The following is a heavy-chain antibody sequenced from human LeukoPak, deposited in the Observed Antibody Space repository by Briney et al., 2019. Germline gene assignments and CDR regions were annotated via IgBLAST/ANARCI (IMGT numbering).Heavy chain of an antibody. CDR1: GFTFSSYG. D-gene: IGHD1-26*01. CDR2: ISYDGSNK. J-gene: IGHJ4*02. Sequence: PGRSLRLSCAASGFTFSSYGMHWVRQAPGKGLVWVAVISYDGSNKYYADSVKGRFTISRDNSKNTLYLQMNSLRAEDTAVYYCAKGPIVGASFDYWGQGTLVTIPS. CDR3: AKGPIVGASFDY. V-gene: IGHV3-30*18.